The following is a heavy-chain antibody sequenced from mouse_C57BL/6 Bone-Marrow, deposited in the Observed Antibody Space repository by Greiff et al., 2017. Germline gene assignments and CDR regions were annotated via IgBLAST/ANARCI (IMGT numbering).Heavy chain of an antibody. V-gene: IGHV1-5*01. CDR1: GYTFTSYW. J-gene: IGHJ1*03. CDR2: IYPGNSDT. D-gene: IGHD6-2*01. Sequence: VQLQQSGTVLARPGASVKMSCKTSGYTFTSYWMHWVKQRPGQGLAWIGAIYPGNSDTSYNQPFKGKAKLTAVPSARTAYMELSRLTTEDYADYYCTREVSLGGYFDVWGTGTTVTVSS. CDR3: TREVSLGGYFDV.